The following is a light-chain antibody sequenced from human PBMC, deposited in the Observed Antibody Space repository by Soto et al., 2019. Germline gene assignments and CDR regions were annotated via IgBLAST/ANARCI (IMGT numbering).Light chain of an antibody. CDR3: QQYGSSPPWG. CDR2: GAS. Sequence: EIVLTQSPGTLSLSPGERATLSCRASQSVSSSYLAWYQQKPGQAPRLLIYGASSRATGIPDRFSGSGSGTDFTLTISRLEPEDVAVYYCQQYGSSPPWGFGQGTKVEIK. CDR1: QSVSSSY. J-gene: IGKJ1*01. V-gene: IGKV3-20*01.